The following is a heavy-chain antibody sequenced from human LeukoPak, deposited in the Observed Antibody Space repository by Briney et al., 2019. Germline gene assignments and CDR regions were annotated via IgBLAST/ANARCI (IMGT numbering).Heavy chain of an antibody. CDR3: ARVMATIGSIFDY. V-gene: IGHV1-2*06. D-gene: IGHD5-12*01. CDR1: GYTFTSYD. Sequence: ASVKVSCKASGYTFTSYDINWVRQAPGQGLEWMGRINPNSGGTNYAQKFQGRVTMTRDTSISTAYMELSRLRSDDTAVYYCARVMATIGSIFDYWGQGTLVTVSS. CDR2: INPNSGGT. J-gene: IGHJ4*02.